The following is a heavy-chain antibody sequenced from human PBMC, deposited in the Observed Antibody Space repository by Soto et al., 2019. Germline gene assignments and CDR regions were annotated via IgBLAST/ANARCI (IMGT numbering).Heavy chain of an antibody. Sequence: GGSLRLSCAASGFTFSTYAMSWVRQAPGKGLQWVSTISGSASSTYYADSVKGRFTISRDNSKHTLYLQMNSLRAEDTAVYYCARGGGTVVTASPNYGMDVWGQGTTVTVSS. V-gene: IGHV3-23*01. D-gene: IGHD2-21*02. J-gene: IGHJ6*02. CDR1: GFTFSTYA. CDR3: ARGGGTVVTASPNYGMDV. CDR2: ISGSASST.